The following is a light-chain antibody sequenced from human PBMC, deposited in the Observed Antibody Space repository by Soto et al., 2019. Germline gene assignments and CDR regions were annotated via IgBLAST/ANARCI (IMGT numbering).Light chain of an antibody. CDR3: FSFTSTSAHG. CDR2: EVN. J-gene: IGLJ1*01. Sequence: QSALTQPASLSGSPGQSITISCTGTSSDIGAYDYVSWSQQHTGKAPKLMISEVNNRPSGFSNRFSGSKSSNTAYLTISGLQVEVEADYFSFSFTSTSAHGVGTWTKVTVL. V-gene: IGLV2-14*01. CDR1: SSDIGAYDY.